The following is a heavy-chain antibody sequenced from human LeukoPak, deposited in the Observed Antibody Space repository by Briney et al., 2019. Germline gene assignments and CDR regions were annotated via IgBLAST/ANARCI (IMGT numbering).Heavy chain of an antibody. CDR2: INPNSGGT. J-gene: IGHJ5*02. V-gene: IGHV1-2*02. CDR1: GYTFTGYY. D-gene: IGHD2-2*02. CDR3: ARVRKPIVVVQAAIQGWFDP. Sequence: ASVKVSCKASGYTFTGYYMHWVRQAPGQGLEWMGWINPNSGGTNYAQKFQGRVTMTRDTSISTAYMELSRLRSDDTAVYYCARVRKPIVVVQAAIQGWFDPWGQGTLVTVSS.